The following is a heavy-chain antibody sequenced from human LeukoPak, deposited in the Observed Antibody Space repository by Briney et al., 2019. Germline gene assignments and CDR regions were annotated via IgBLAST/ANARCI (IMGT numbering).Heavy chain of an antibody. CDR3: AKGLEIWSSGAFDI. CDR1: GFTFDDYA. Sequence: PGRSLRLSCAASGFTFDDYAMHWVRHAPGKGLEWVSGISWNSGSIGYADSVKGRFTISRDNAKNSLYLQMNSLRAEDTALYYCAKGLEIWSSGAFDIWGQGTMVTVSS. V-gene: IGHV3-9*01. CDR2: ISWNSGSI. J-gene: IGHJ3*02. D-gene: IGHD1-1*01.